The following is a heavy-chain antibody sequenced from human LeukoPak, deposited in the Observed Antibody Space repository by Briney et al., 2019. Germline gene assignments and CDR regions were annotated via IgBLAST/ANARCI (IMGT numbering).Heavy chain of an antibody. D-gene: IGHD3-3*01. CDR1: GFTFSSYG. CDR2: IWYDGSNK. V-gene: IGHV3-33*01. Sequence: GRSLRLPCAASGFTFSSYGMHWVRQAPGKGLEWVAVIWYDGSNKYYADSVKGRFTICRDNSKNTLYLQMNSLRAEDTAVYYCARDSREKYDFWSGYYSPCDYWGQGTLVTVSS. CDR3: ARDSREKYDFWSGYYSPCDY. J-gene: IGHJ4*02.